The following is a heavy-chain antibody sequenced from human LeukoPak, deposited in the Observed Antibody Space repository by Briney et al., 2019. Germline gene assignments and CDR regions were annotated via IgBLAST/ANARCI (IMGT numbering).Heavy chain of an antibody. CDR2: IYYSGST. J-gene: IGHJ4*02. V-gene: IGHV4-59*12. CDR1: GGSISSYY. Sequence: KPSETLSLTCTVPGGSISSYYWSWIRQPPGKGLEWIGYIYYSGSTSYNPSLKSRVTISVDTSKNLFSMRLSAVTAADSAVYYCATRGYYYSSLYWGQGTLVTVSS. D-gene: IGHD3-22*01. CDR3: ATRGYYYSSLY.